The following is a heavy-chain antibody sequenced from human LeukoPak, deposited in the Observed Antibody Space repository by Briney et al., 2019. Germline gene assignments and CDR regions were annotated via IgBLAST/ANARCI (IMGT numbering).Heavy chain of an antibody. CDR1: GGSIGSSSFY. V-gene: IGHV4-39*07. Sequence: SETLSPTCTVSGGSIGSSSFYWGWIRQPPGQGLEWIETINYSGDTYYNPSLKSRVTISVDSSRNQFSLKLSSVTAADTAVYYCVRLQAVTGNFDYWGQGALVTVSS. J-gene: IGHJ4*02. CDR2: INYSGDT. D-gene: IGHD1-20*01. CDR3: VRLQAVTGNFDY.